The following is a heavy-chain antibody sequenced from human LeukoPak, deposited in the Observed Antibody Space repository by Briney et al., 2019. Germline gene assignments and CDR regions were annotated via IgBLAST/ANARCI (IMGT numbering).Heavy chain of an antibody. Sequence: PSETLSLTCTVSGGSISSYYWSWIRQPAGKGLEWIGCIYTSGSITYNPSLKSRVSMSVDTSKNQFSLKLSSVTAADTAVYYCARDSGTTGEVKFDPWGQGTLVTVSS. CDR2: IYTSGSI. CDR1: GGSISSYY. CDR3: ARDSGTTGEVKFDP. V-gene: IGHV4-4*07. D-gene: IGHD3-10*01. J-gene: IGHJ5*02.